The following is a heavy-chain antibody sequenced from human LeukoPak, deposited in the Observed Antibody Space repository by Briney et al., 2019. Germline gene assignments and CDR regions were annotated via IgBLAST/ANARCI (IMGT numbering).Heavy chain of an antibody. Sequence: GGSLRLSCAASGFTFTNCAMTWVRQAPGKGLEWVSSISASGVMTYYADSVKGRFTVSRDNSKNSLYLQMSSLTAADTAVYYCAKAPLGRCTGVICYYFDYWGQGTLVTVSS. V-gene: IGHV3-23*01. D-gene: IGHD2-15*01. CDR3: AKAPLGRCTGVICYYFDY. CDR1: GFTFTNCA. CDR2: ISASGVMT. J-gene: IGHJ4*02.